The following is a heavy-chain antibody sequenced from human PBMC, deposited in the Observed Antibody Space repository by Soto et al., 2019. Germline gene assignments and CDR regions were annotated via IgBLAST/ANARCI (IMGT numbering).Heavy chain of an antibody. CDR2: IRGSGGST. CDR1: GFTFSSYA. Sequence: EVQLLESGGGLVQPGGSLRLSCAASGFTFSSYAMSWVRQAPGKGLEWVSAIRGSGGSTYYADSVKGRFTSSRDNSKNTVYLQMNSLRAEDTAVYYCANDPLGSWYRIDYWGQGSLVTVTS. J-gene: IGHJ4*02. V-gene: IGHV3-23*01. CDR3: ANDPLGSWYRIDY. D-gene: IGHD6-13*01.